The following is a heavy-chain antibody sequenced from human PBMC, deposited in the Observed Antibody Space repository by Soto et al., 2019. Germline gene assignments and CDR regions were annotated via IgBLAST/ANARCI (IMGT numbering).Heavy chain of an antibody. CDR3: VKDESINWYSGHFRH. Sequence: EVQLVASGGGSVQPGRTLRLSCEASGFTFDDYAMHWVRQVPGKGLELVSGINWNSGSIGYGDSVKGRFASCSDNAKNSLHVQMNTLSAEDTAFYYWVKDESINWYSGHFRHWGQCTLVTVSS. V-gene: IGHV3-9*01. J-gene: IGHJ1*01. CDR2: INWNSGSI. CDR1: GFTFDDYA. D-gene: IGHD6-13*01.